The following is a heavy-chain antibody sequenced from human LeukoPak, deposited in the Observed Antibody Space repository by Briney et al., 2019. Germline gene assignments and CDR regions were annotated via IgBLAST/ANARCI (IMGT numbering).Heavy chain of an antibody. J-gene: IGHJ4*02. CDR3: ARGKIHYDFWSGNPYFDY. CDR2: IKQDGSEK. V-gene: IGHV3-7*01. D-gene: IGHD3-3*01. Sequence: GGSLRLSCAASGFTFSGYAMNWVRQAPGKGLEWVANIKQDGSEKYYVDSVKGRFTISRDNAKNSLYLQMNSLRAEDTAVYYCARGKIHYDFWSGNPYFDYWGQGTLVTVSS. CDR1: GFTFSGYA.